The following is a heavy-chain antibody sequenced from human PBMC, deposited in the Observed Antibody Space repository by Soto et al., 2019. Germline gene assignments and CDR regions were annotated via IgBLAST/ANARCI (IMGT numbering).Heavy chain of an antibody. CDR1: GYSFTSYW. J-gene: IGHJ5*02. Sequence: PGESLKISCKGSGYSFTSYWIGWVRQMPGKGLEWMGIIYPGDSDTRYSPSFQGQVTISADKSISTAYLQWSSLKASDTAMYYCARHLSIAVAGKGIDWFDPWGQGTLVTVS. D-gene: IGHD6-19*01. V-gene: IGHV5-51*01. CDR2: IYPGDSDT. CDR3: ARHLSIAVAGKGIDWFDP.